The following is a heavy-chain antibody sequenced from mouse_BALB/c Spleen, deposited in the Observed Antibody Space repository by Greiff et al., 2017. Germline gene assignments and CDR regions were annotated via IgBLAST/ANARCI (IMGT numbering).Heavy chain of an antibody. CDR2: IWAGGST. CDR3: ARDRVYYDYDEFAY. V-gene: IGHV2-9*02. CDR1: GFSLTSYG. D-gene: IGHD2-4*01. J-gene: IGHJ3*01. Sequence: VMLVESGPGLVAPSQSLSITCTVSGFSLTSYGVHWVRQPPGKGLEWLGVIWAGGSTNYNSALMSRLSISKDNSKSQVFLKMNSLQTDDTAMYYCARDRVYYDYDEFAYWGQGTLVTVSA.